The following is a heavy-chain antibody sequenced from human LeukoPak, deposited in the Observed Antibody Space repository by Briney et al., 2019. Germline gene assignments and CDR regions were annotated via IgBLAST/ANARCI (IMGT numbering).Heavy chain of an antibody. CDR1: GGTFSSYA. J-gene: IGHJ4*02. D-gene: IGHD6-19*01. CDR3: ARTGCSSGRDDY. CDR2: IIPILGIA. V-gene: IGHV1-69*04. Sequence: SVKVSCKASGGTFSSYAISWVRQAPGQGLEWMGRIIPILGIANYAQKFQGRVTITADKSTSTAYMELSSLRSEDTAVYYCARTGCSSGRDDYWGQGTLVTVSS.